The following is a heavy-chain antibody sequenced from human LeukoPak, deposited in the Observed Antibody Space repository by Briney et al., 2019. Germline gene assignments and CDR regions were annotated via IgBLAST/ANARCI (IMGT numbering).Heavy chain of an antibody. J-gene: IGHJ4*02. CDR3: ARATAGFNYAFWSGYYTYFDY. Sequence: SETLSLTCTVSGGSISSYYWSWIRQPPGKGLEWIGDIYYSGSTNYNPSLKSRVTISVDTAKNQFSLKLSSVTAADTAVYYCARATAGFNYAFWSGYYTYFDYGGEGTLVTVSS. CDR1: GGSISSYY. D-gene: IGHD3-3*01. CDR2: IYYSGST. V-gene: IGHV4-59*01.